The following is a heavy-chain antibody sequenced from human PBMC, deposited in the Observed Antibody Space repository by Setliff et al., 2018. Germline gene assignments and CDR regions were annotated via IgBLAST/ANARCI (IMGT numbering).Heavy chain of an antibody. CDR2: VSGYNGNT. V-gene: IGHV1-18*01. Sequence: ASVKVSCKASGYTFANFGVNWVRQAPGQGLEWMGCVSGYNGNTHYAQMFQGRVTMTTDTSASTAYLELRSLRSDDTAVYFCARFGGSCSSSSCYASDLWGQGTMVTVSS. D-gene: IGHD2-2*01. J-gene: IGHJ3*01. CDR1: GYTFANFG. CDR3: ARFGGSCSSSSCYASDL.